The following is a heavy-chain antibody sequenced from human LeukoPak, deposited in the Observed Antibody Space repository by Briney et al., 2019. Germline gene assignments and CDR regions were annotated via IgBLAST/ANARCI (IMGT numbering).Heavy chain of an antibody. J-gene: IGHJ4*02. CDR2: IRYDGSNK. Sequence: GGSLRLSCAASGFTFSSYGMHWVRQAPGKGLEWVAFIRYDGSNKYYADSVKGRFTISRDNSKNTLYLQMNSLRAEDTAVYYCAKARGRYCSGGGCLFLDYWGQGTLVTVSS. V-gene: IGHV3-30*02. CDR1: GFTFSSYG. CDR3: AKARGRYCSGGGCLFLDY. D-gene: IGHD2-15*01.